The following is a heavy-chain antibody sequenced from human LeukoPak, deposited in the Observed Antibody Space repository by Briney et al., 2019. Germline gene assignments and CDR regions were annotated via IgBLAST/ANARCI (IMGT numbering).Heavy chain of an antibody. Sequence: PSETLSLTCTVPGGSISNYYWSWIRQPPGKGLEWIGYIYYSGSTKYNPSLKSRVTISVDTSKNQFSLKLSSVTAADTAVYYCARRAMTRLSTDYYYYYYMDVWGKGTTVTISS. J-gene: IGHJ6*03. CDR1: GGSISNYY. V-gene: IGHV4-59*08. CDR2: IYYSGST. CDR3: ARRAMTRLSTDYYYYYYMDV. D-gene: IGHD2-2*01.